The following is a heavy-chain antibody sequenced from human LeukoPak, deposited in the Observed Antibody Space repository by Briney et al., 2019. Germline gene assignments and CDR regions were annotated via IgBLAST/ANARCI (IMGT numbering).Heavy chain of an antibody. D-gene: IGHD3-22*01. CDR3: ARRIYSSGYGNDAFDI. Sequence: PSETLSLTCTVSGGSISSSSYYWGWIRQPPGKGLEWIGSIYYSGSTNYNPSLKSRVTISVDTSKNQFSLKLSSVTAADTAVYYCARRIYSSGYGNDAFDIWGQGTMVTVSS. J-gene: IGHJ3*02. CDR2: IYYSGST. CDR1: GGSISSSSYY. V-gene: IGHV4-39*07.